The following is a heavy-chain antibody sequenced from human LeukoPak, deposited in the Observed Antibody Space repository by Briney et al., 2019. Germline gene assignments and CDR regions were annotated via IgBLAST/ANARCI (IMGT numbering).Heavy chain of an antibody. Sequence: SETLSLTYAVYGGSFSGYYWSWIRQPPGKGLEWIGEINHSGSTNYNPSLKSRVTISVDTSKNQFSLKLSSVTAADTAVYYCARGDSSGWSRCMDVWGQGTTVTVSS. CDR1: GGSFSGYY. CDR3: ARGDSSGWSRCMDV. J-gene: IGHJ6*02. CDR2: INHSGST. D-gene: IGHD6-19*01. V-gene: IGHV4-34*01.